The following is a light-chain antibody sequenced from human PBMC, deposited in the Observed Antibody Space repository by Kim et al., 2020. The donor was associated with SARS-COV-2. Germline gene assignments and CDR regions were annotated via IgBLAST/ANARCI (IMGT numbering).Light chain of an antibody. CDR3: QQSNNWPMT. V-gene: IGKV3-11*01. CDR2: DAS. Sequence: EIVLTQSPATLSLSPGKRTTLSCRASQSVSSYLAWYQQKPGQAPRLLIYDASNRATGIPARFSGSGSGTDFTLTISSLEPEDFAVYYWQQSNNWPMTFGQGTRLEIK. J-gene: IGKJ5*01. CDR1: QSVSSY.